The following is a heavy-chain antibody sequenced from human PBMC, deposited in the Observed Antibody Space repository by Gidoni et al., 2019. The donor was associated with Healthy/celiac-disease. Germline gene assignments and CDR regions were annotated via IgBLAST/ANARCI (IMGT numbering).Heavy chain of an antibody. CDR2: IWYDGSNK. CDR3: ARSGGCGGDCPGDWYFDL. V-gene: IGHV3-33*08. Sequence: QVQLVESGGGVVQPGRSLRLSCADSGFPLSSYGMHWVRQAPGKGVEWVAVIWYDGSNKYYADSVKGRFTISRDNSKNTLYLQMNSLRAEDTAVYYCARSGGCGGDCPGDWYFDLWGRGTLVTVSS. CDR1: GFPLSSYG. D-gene: IGHD2-21*02. J-gene: IGHJ2*01.